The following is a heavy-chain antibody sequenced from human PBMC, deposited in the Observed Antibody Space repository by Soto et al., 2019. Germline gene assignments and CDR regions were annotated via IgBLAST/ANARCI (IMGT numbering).Heavy chain of an antibody. D-gene: IGHD5-12*01. J-gene: IGHJ4*02. Sequence: SGPTLVNPTQTLTLTCTFSGFSLSTSGVGVGWIRQPPGKALEWLALIYWNDDKRYSPSLKSRLTITKDTSKNQVVLTMNNMDPVDTATYYCAHRNTLDSGYGFSLDYWGQGTLVTVSS. CDR3: AHRNTLDSGYGFSLDY. V-gene: IGHV2-5*01. CDR1: GFSLSTSGVG. CDR2: IYWNDDK.